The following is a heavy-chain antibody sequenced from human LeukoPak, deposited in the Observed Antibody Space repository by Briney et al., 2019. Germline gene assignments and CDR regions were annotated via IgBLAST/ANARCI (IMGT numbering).Heavy chain of an antibody. CDR3: AKTLIYYDSSGYYFDY. CDR2: ISGSGGST. V-gene: IGHV3-23*01. CDR1: GFTFSSYA. J-gene: IGHJ4*02. D-gene: IGHD3-22*01. Sequence: GGSLRLSCAASGFTFSSYAMSWVRQAPGKGLEWVSAISGSGGSTYYADSVKGRFTISRDNSKNTLYQQMNSLRAEGTAVYYCAKTLIYYDSSGYYFDYWGQGTLVTVSS.